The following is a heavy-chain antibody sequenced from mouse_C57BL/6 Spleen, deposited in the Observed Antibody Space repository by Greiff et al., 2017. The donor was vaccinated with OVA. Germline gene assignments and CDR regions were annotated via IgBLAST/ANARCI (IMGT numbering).Heavy chain of an antibody. CDR3: ARLGAKDY. CDR2: IDPANGNT. Sequence: EVQLQQSVAELVRPGASVKFSCTASGFTFKNTFMHWVKQRPEQGLEWIGRIDPANGNTKYAPKFQGKATITADTSSNTAYLQLSSLTSEDTAIYYCARLGAKDYWGQGTSVTVPS. CDR1: GFTFKNTF. V-gene: IGHV14-3*01. J-gene: IGHJ4*01. D-gene: IGHD4-1*01.